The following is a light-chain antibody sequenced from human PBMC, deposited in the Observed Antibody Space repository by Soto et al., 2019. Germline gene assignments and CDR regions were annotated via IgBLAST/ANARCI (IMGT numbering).Light chain of an antibody. CDR3: SSYTSSSTLHVL. CDR2: DVS. V-gene: IGLV2-14*01. Sequence: QSALTQPASVSGSPGQSITISCTGSSSDVGGYNYVSWYQQHPGKAPKLMIYDVSNRPSGVSNRFSGSKSGNTASLTISGLQAEDEADYYCSSYTSSSTLHVLFGGRTKLTVL. J-gene: IGLJ2*01. CDR1: SSDVGGYNY.